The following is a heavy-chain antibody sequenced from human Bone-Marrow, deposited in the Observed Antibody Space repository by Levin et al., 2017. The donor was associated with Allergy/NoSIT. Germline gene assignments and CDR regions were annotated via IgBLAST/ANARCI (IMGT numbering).Heavy chain of an antibody. CDR2: MSGSDDGT. CDR3: AKGSQGSCIGDKCYTLDL. CDR1: GFTFSIYA. D-gene: IGHD2-15*01. Sequence: PGGSLRLSCAASGFTFSIYAMTWVRQAPGKGLEWVSAMSGSDDGTYYADSVKGRFTISRDNSKNTLYLQMNSLSAEDTAMYYCAKGSQGSCIGDKCYTLDLWGQGALVTVSS. V-gene: IGHV3-23*01. J-gene: IGHJ4*02.